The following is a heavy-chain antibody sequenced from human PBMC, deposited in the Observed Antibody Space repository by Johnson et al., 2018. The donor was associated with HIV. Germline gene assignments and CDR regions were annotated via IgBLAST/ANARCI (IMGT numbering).Heavy chain of an antibody. CDR2: ISYDGSNE. D-gene: IGHD3-3*01. CDR3: ARVTIFGVVIDHDAFDI. V-gene: IGHV3-30*03. Sequence: QVQLVESGGGVVQPGRSLTLSCGASGFTFSSCGMNWVRQAPGKGLEWVAVISYDGSNEYYADSVKGRFTISRDNAKKSLYLQMNSLRAEDTALYHCARVTIFGVVIDHDAFDIWGQGAMVTVSS. CDR1: GFTFSSCG. J-gene: IGHJ3*02.